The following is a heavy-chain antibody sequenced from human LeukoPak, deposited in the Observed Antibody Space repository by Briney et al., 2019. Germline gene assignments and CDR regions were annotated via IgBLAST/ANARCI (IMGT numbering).Heavy chain of an antibody. CDR1: GGTFSSYA. J-gene: IGHJ6*03. CDR3: ARARGIVGATGGYCDYMDV. CDR2: IIPIFGTA. V-gene: IGHV1-69*05. D-gene: IGHD1-26*01. Sequence: ASVKVSCKASGGTFSSYAISWVRQAPGQGLEWTGGIIPIFGTANYAQKFQGRVTITTDESTSTAYMELSSLRSEDTAVYYCARARGIVGATGGYCDYMDVWGKGTTVTVSS.